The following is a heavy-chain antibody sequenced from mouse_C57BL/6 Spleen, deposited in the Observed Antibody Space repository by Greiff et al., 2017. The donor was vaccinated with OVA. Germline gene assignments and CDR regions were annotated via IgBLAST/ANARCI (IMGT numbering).Heavy chain of an antibody. Sequence: EVQLQQSGPGLVKPSQSLSLTCSVTGYSITSGYYWNWIRQFPGNKLEWMGYISYDGSNNYNPSLKNRISITRDTSKNQFFLKLNSVTTEDTATYYCARDRITTVEGYFDVWGTGTTVTVSS. V-gene: IGHV3-6*01. D-gene: IGHD1-1*01. CDR2: ISYDGSN. J-gene: IGHJ1*03. CDR1: GYSITSGYY. CDR3: ARDRITTVEGYFDV.